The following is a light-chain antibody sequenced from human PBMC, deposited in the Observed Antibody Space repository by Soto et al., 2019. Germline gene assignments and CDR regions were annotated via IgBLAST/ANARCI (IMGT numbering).Light chain of an antibody. CDR1: SSDVGGYNY. CDR2: EVS. J-gene: IGLJ1*01. Sequence: QSVLTQPDSVSGSPGQSITISCTGTSSDVGGYNYVSWYQQHPGKAPKLMIYEVSNRPSGVSNRFSGSKSGNTASLTISGLQAEDEAEYYCSSYTSSSTLDYVFGTGTKLTVL. V-gene: IGLV2-14*01. CDR3: SSYTSSSTLDYV.